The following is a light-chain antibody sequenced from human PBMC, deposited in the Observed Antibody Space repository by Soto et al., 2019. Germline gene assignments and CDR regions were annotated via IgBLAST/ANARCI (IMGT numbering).Light chain of an antibody. V-gene: IGKV1-5*03. Sequence: DIQMTQSPSTLPASVGDRVTITCRPSQSISNWLAWYQQKPGQAPKLLIFRTSSLESGVPSRFSGSGSGTEFTLTISSLQPDDFATYYCQHYNSYSYTFGQGTKLEIK. J-gene: IGKJ2*01. CDR1: QSISNW. CDR3: QHYNSYSYT. CDR2: RTS.